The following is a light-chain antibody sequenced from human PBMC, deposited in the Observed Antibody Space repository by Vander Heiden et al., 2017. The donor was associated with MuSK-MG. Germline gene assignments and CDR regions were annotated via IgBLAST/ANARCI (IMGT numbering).Light chain of an antibody. CDR2: KVS. J-gene: IGKJ1*01. CDR3: MQGEHWPWT. V-gene: IGKV2-30*01. Sequence: DVVMTQSPLSLPVTLGQPPSISCRPSQSLVYSDGNTYLNSFQQRPGQSPRRLNYKVSNRVSRVPDRFRGTGSGTAFTLKISRVKAEDLGLYSRMQGEHWPWTFGPGTRVEMK. CDR1: QSLVYSDGNTY.